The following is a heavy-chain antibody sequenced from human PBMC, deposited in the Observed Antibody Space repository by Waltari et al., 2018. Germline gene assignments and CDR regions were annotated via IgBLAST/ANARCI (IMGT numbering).Heavy chain of an antibody. CDR1: GGSVSSGGYY. V-gene: IGHV4-31*03. D-gene: IGHD6-13*01. CDR3: ARGGAAAGNFNY. CDR2: IYYNGST. J-gene: IGHJ4*02. Sequence: QVQLQESGPGLAKPSQTLSLTCTVSGGSVSSGGYYWSWIRQHPGKGLEWIGYIYYNGSTYCNPSLKSRVTISEGTSKNQFSLKLTAVTAADTAVYYCARGGAAAGNFNYWGQGTLVTVSS.